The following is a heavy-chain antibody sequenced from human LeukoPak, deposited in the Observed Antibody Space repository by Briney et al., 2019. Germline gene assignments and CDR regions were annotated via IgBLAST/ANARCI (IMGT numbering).Heavy chain of an antibody. D-gene: IGHD3-10*01. CDR1: GGTFSSYA. CDR3: ARAVGYYGSGSYYNEWFDP. J-gene: IGHJ5*02. V-gene: IGHV1-69*04. Sequence: VASVKVSCKASGGTFSSYAISWVRQAPGQGLEWMGRIIPILGIANYAQKFQGRVTITADKSTSTAYMELSSLRSEDTAVYYCARAVGYYGSGSYYNEWFDPWGQGTLVTVSS. CDR2: IIPILGIA.